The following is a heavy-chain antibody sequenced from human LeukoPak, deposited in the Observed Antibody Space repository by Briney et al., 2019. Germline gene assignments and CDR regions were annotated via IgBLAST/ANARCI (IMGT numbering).Heavy chain of an antibody. CDR2: ISGSGGST. CDR1: GFTFSSYA. Sequence: QPGGSLRLSCAASGFTFSSYAMSWVRQAPGKGLEWVSAISGSGGSTYYADSVKGRFTISRDNSKNTLYLQMNSLRAEDTAVYYCAKELGSGSYFAPTAPPDYWGQGTLVTVSS. D-gene: IGHD3-10*01. CDR3: AKELGSGSYFAPTAPPDY. V-gene: IGHV3-23*01. J-gene: IGHJ4*02.